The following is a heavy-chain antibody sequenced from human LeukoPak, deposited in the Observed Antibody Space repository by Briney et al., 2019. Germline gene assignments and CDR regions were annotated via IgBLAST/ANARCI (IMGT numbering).Heavy chain of an antibody. V-gene: IGHV1-18*01. D-gene: IGHD2-2*01. Sequence: ASVKVSCKASGYTFTSYGISWVRQAPGQGLEWMGWISAYNGNTNYAQKLQGRATMTTDTSTSTAYMELRSLRSDDTAVYYCARAQVVPAAISYWFDPWGQGTLVTVSS. CDR2: ISAYNGNT. CDR1: GYTFTSYG. J-gene: IGHJ5*02. CDR3: ARAQVVPAAISYWFDP.